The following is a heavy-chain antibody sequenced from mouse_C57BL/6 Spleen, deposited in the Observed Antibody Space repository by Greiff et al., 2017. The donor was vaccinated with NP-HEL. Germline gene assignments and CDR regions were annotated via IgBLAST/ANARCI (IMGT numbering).Heavy chain of an antibody. D-gene: IGHD1-1*01. CDR1: GYAFSSSW. CDR2: IYPGDGDT. Sequence: QVQLQQSGPELVKPGASVKISCKASGYAFSSSWMNWVKQRPGKGLEWIGRIYPGDGDTNYNGQFKGKATLTADKSSSTAYMQLSSLTSEDSAVYFCAREFTTVVATDYAMDYWGQGTSVTVSS. J-gene: IGHJ4*01. V-gene: IGHV1-82*01. CDR3: AREFTTVVATDYAMDY.